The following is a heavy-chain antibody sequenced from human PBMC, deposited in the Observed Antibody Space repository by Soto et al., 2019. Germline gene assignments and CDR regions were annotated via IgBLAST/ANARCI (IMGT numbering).Heavy chain of an antibody. D-gene: IGHD6-13*01. CDR2: IYYSGST. CDR1: GGSISSSSYY. Sequence: SERLSLSCTVCGGSISSSSYYWGWIRQPPGKGLEWIGSIYYSGSTYYNPSLKSRVTISVDTSKNQFSLKLSSVTAADTAVYYCASETDGSWYNYYYGMDVWGQGTTVTVSS. V-gene: IGHV4-39*01. CDR3: ASETDGSWYNYYYGMDV. J-gene: IGHJ6*02.